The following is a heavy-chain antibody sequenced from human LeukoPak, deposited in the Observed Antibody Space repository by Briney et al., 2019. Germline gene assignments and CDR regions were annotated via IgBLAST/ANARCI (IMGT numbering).Heavy chain of an antibody. D-gene: IGHD5-18*01. V-gene: IGHV3-9*01. CDR2: INWNSGSI. J-gene: IGHJ4*02. CDR1: GFTFSSYA. Sequence: GGSLRLSCAASGFTFSSYAMSWVRQAPGKGLEWVSTINWNSGSIGYADSVKGRFTISRDNAKNSLYLQMNSLRAEDTALYYCAKDSTAMVTGTFDYWGQGTLVTVSS. CDR3: AKDSTAMVTGTFDY.